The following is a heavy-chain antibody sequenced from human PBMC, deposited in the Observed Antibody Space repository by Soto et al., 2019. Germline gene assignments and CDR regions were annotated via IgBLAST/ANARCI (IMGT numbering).Heavy chain of an antibody. D-gene: IGHD6-19*01. CDR2: IIPIFGTA. Sequence: QVQLVQSGAEVKKPGSSVKVSCKASGGTFSSYAISWVRQAPGQGLEWMGGIIPIFGTANYAQKFQGRVTITADESTSTAYMELSSLRSEDTAVYYCARDRKSRQWLGRHYYYGMDVWGQGTTVTVS. V-gene: IGHV1-69*01. J-gene: IGHJ6*02. CDR1: GGTFSSYA. CDR3: ARDRKSRQWLGRHYYYGMDV.